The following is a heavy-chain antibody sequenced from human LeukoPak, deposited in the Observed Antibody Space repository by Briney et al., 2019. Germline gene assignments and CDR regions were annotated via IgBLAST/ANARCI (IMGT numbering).Heavy chain of an antibody. CDR1: GYTLTELS. CDR3: ATLPEHSSGYYSGSYYYGMDV. J-gene: IGHJ6*02. Sequence: GASVTVSCKVSGYTLTELSMHWVRQAPGKGLEWMGGFDPEDGETIYAQKFQGRVTMTEDTSTDTAYMELSSLRSEDTAVYYCATLPEHSSGYYSGSYYYGMDVWGQGTTVTVSS. V-gene: IGHV1-24*01. D-gene: IGHD3-22*01. CDR2: FDPEDGET.